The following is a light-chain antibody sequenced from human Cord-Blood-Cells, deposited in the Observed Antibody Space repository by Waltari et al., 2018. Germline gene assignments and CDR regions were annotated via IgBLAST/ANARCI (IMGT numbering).Light chain of an antibody. CDR2: AAS. Sequence: DIQMTQSPSSLSAAVGDRVTITCRASQSISSYLNWYQQKPGKAPKLLIYAASNWQSGVPSRFSGSGSGTDFTLTISSLQPEDVATYYCQQCYSTPFTFGAGTKVDIK. J-gene: IGKJ3*01. V-gene: IGKV1-39*01. CDR1: QSISSY. CDR3: QQCYSTPFT.